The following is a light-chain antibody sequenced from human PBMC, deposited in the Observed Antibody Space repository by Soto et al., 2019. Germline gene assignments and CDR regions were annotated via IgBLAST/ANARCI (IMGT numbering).Light chain of an antibody. J-gene: IGLJ3*02. CDR1: SSDVGGYDY. CDR3: SSFTSRRTCV. V-gene: IGLV2-14*01. Sequence: QSALTQPASVTGSPGQSITISCTGSSSDVGGYDYVSWFQQHPGRAPKLLIYEVITRPSGVSTRFSGSKSANTASLTISGLHPEDEADFYCSSFTSRRTCVFGGGTKVTVL. CDR2: EVI.